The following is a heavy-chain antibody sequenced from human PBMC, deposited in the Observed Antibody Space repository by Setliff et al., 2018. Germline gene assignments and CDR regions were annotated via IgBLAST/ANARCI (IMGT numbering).Heavy chain of an antibody. Sequence: SETLSLTCSVSDFSINSGYYWGWIRQPAGKGLEWIGHIYTSGNTDYNPSLKSRVTISVDTSKNQFSLKLSSVTAADTAVYYCARERMYYNFWSGYSDYWGQGTLVTVSS. CDR1: DFSINSGYY. V-gene: IGHV4-61*09. D-gene: IGHD3-3*01. CDR3: ARERMYYNFWSGYSDY. J-gene: IGHJ4*02. CDR2: IYTSGNT.